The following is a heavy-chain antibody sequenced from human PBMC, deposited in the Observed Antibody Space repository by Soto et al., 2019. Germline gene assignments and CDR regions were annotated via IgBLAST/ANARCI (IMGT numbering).Heavy chain of an antibody. Sequence: QVQLVQSGAEVKKPGASVKVSCKASGYTFTSYGISWVRQAPGQGLEWMGWISAYNGNTNYAQKLQGRVTMTTDTSTSTAYMELRSLRSDDTAVYYCARAPGTGTYYYYYGMDVWGQGTTVTVSS. J-gene: IGHJ6*02. D-gene: IGHD3-10*01. CDR2: ISAYNGNT. CDR3: ARAPGTGTYYYYYGMDV. V-gene: IGHV1-18*01. CDR1: GYTFTSYG.